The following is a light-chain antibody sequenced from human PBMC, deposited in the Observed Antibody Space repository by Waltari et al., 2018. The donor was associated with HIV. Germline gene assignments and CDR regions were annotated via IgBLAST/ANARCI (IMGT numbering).Light chain of an antibody. CDR2: EVS. J-gene: IGLJ1*01. Sequence: QSALTQPASVSGSPGQSITISCTGTASDVGGYNYVDWYPQHPGKAPKLMIYEVSNRPSGVSTRFSGSKSGNTASLTSSGLQAEDEADYYCSSYTSSTTYVFGTGTKVTVL. V-gene: IGLV2-14*01. CDR3: SSYTSSTTYV. CDR1: ASDVGGYNY.